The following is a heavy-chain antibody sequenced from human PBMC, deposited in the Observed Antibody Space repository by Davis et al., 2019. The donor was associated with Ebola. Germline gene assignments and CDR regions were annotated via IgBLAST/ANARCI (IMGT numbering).Heavy chain of an antibody. D-gene: IGHD2-15*01. J-gene: IGHJ4*02. CDR3: ARGLLPTYFDY. Sequence: GESLKISCAASGFTFSSYGMHWVRQAPGKGLVWVSSINTDGATTTYADSVKGRFTISRDNAKNTLYLQVNSLRAEDTAVYYCARGLLPTYFDYWGQGTLVTVSS. V-gene: IGHV3-74*01. CDR2: INTDGATT. CDR1: GFTFSSYG.